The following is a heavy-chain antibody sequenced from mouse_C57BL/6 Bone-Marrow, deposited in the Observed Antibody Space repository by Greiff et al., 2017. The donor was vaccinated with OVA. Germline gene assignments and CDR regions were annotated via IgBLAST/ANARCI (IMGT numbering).Heavy chain of an antibody. Sequence: QVQLQQSGAELARPGASVKLSCKASGYTFTSYGISWVKQRTGQGLEWIGEIYPRSGNTYYNEKFKGKATMTADTASSTAYMELRSLTSEDSAVYFCASNSDYWGQGTTLTVSS. V-gene: IGHV1-81*01. CDR1: GYTFTSYG. J-gene: IGHJ2*01. CDR2: IYPRSGNT. CDR3: ASNSDY.